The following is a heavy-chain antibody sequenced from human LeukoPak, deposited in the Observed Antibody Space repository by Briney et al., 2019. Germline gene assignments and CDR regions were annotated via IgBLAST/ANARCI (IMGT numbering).Heavy chain of an antibody. CDR2: ISGSGGST. D-gene: IGHD3-16*01. Sequence: GGSLRLSCAASGLTFSSYAMSWVRQAPGKGLERVSTISGSGGSTNYADSVKGRFTISRDNSKNTLYLQMNSLRAEDTAVYYCAKELIMRFDFWGQGTLVTVSS. J-gene: IGHJ4*02. V-gene: IGHV3-23*01. CDR1: GLTFSSYA. CDR3: AKELIMRFDF.